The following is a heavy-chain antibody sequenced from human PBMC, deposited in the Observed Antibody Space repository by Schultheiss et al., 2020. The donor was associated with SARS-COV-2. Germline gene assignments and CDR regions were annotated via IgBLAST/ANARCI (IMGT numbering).Heavy chain of an antibody. CDR2: IKQDGSEK. D-gene: IGHD2-2*01. CDR3: AIIGYCSSTSCFDAFDI. Sequence: LSLTCAVYGGSFSGYYWSWIRQPPGKGLEWVANIKQDGSEKYYVDSVKGRFTISRDNSKNTLYLQMNSLRAEDTAVYYCAIIGYCSSTSCFDAFDIWGQGTTVTVSS. J-gene: IGHJ3*02. CDR1: GGSFSGYY. V-gene: IGHV3-7*03.